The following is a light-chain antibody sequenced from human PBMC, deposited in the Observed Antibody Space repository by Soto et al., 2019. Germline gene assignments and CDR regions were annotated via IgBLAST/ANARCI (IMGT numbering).Light chain of an antibody. V-gene: IGLV1-44*01. J-gene: IGLJ2*01. CDR2: SNN. CDR3: VAWDDSLNGYVV. Sequence: QCLLTQPPSASGTPGQRVTISCSRSSSNIGSNTVNWYQQLPGTAPKLVIYSNNQRPSGVPDRFSGSKSGTSASLAISGLQSEDEADYYCVAWDDSLNGYVVFGGGTKVTVL. CDR1: SSNIGSNT.